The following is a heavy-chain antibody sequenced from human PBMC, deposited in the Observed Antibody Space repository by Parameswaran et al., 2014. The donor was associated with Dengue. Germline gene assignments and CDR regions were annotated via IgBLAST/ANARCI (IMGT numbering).Heavy chain of an antibody. CDR3: AKAYGDYVYYYYYYMDV. J-gene: IGHJ6*03. D-gene: IGHD4-17*01. CDR2: ISYDGSNK. Sequence: VRQAPGKGLEWVAVISYDGSNKYYADSVKGRFTISRDNSKNTLYLQMNSLRAEDTAVYYCAKAYGDYVYYYYYYMDVWGKGTTVTVSS. V-gene: IGHV3-30*18.